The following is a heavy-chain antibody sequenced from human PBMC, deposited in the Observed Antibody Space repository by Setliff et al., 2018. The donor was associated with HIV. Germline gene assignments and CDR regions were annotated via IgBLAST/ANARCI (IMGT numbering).Heavy chain of an antibody. D-gene: IGHD7-27*01. CDR3: ARDLPTPNWGFDY. J-gene: IGHJ4*02. CDR1: GYTFTSYA. V-gene: IGHV1-3*01. Sequence: ASVKVSCKASGYTFTSYAMHWVRQAPGQRLEWMGWINAGNGDTKYSQKFQGRVTATTDTSTSTAYMELSSLRSEDTAVYYCARDLPTPNWGFDYWGQGTLVTVSS. CDR2: INAGNGDT.